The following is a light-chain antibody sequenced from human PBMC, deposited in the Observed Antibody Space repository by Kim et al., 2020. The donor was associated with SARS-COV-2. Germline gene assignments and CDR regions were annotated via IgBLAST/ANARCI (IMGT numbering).Light chain of an antibody. J-gene: IGKJ2*01. CDR3: QQSYSTPYT. CDR1: QSISFY. V-gene: IGKV1-39*01. Sequence: DIQMTQSPSSLSASVGDRVTITCRASQSISFYLNWYQQNPGKAPKLLIYAASSLQSGVPSRFSGSGSGTDFTLTVSSLQPEDFATYYCQQSYSTPYTFVQGTKLEIK. CDR2: AAS.